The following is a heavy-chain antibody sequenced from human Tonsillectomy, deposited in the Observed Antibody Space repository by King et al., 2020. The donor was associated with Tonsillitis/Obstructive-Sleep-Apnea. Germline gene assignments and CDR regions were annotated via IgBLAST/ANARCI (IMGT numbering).Heavy chain of an antibody. D-gene: IGHD4-11*01. CDR2: ISPSSGST. Sequence: QLVQSGAEVKKPGASVKVSCKASGYTFTRYYMHWVRQGPGQGLEWLGIISPSSGSTSYAQKFQGRATMTRDTSTSTVYMELSSLTAEDTAVYYCARSTTPSSGGWFDPWGQGTLVTVSS. V-gene: IGHV1-46*01. CDR1: GYTFTRYY. CDR3: ARSTTPSSGGWFDP. J-gene: IGHJ5*02.